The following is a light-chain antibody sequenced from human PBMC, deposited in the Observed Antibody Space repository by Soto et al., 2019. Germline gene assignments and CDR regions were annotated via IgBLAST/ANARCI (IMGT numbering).Light chain of an antibody. CDR1: SYSSERNT. Sequence: QSVLTQPPSGSETPWQRVTIYCSGDSYSSERNTVSWYQPLRRVSPKLLIYLNSRRPGGVPDRFSGSKSDTSASLAISLLQSEDEAEYYCATWDDSLNLLYVFGTGTKVTVL. V-gene: IGLV1-44*01. J-gene: IGLJ1*01. CDR3: ATWDDSLNLLYV. CDR2: LNS.